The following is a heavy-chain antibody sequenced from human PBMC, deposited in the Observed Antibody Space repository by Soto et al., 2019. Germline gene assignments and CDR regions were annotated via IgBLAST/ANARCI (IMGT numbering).Heavy chain of an antibody. J-gene: IGHJ4*02. D-gene: IGHD2-2*01. CDR3: ARAQDIVLVPAAMLDNLCFDY. V-gene: IGHV1-3*01. Sequence: ASVKVSCKASGYTFTSYAMHWVRQAPGQRLEWMGWINAGNGNTKYSQKFQGRVTITRDTSASTAYMELSSLRSEDTAVYYCARAQDIVLVPAAMLDNLCFDYWGQGTQVTVSS. CDR2: INAGNGNT. CDR1: GYTFTSYA.